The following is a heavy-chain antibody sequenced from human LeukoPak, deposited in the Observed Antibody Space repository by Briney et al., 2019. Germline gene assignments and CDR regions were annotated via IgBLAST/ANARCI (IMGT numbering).Heavy chain of an antibody. D-gene: IGHD4-17*01. Sequence: SETLSLTCTVSGASISRSDYFWGWIRQPPGKGLEWIGSIYYSGSTYYSPSLKGRVTISVDTSKNQFSLNLNSVTAADTAVYYCARSSEYGDPFNYWGQGTLVTVSS. CDR3: ARSSEYGDPFNY. CDR1: GASISRSDYF. J-gene: IGHJ4*02. V-gene: IGHV4-39*01. CDR2: IYYSGST.